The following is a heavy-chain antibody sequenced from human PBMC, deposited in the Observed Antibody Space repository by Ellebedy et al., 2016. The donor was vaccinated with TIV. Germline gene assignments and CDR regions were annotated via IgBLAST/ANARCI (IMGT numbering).Heavy chain of an antibody. V-gene: IGHV4-39*01. D-gene: IGHD4-17*01. CDR1: GGSISSSSYY. J-gene: IGHJ5*02. Sequence: SETLSLXCTVSGGSISSSSYYWGWIRQPPGKGLEWIGSIYYSGSTYYNPSLKSRVTISVDTSKNQFSLKLSSVTAADTAVYYCARHLADYGDYRGRFDPWGQGTLVTVSS. CDR3: ARHLADYGDYRGRFDP. CDR2: IYYSGST.